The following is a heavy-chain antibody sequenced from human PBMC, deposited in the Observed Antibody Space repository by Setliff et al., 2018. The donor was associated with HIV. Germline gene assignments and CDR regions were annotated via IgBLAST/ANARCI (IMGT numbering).Heavy chain of an antibody. V-gene: IGHV4-34*01. J-gene: IGHJ6*03. CDR2: INHSGST. D-gene: IGHD3-10*01. CDR3: ARRGSGFFHYYYYMDV. Sequence: SETLSLTCAVYGGSFSGYYWSWIRQPPGKGLEWIGEINHSGSTNYNPALKSRVTISVDTSKNQFSLKLSSVTAADTAVYYCARRGSGFFHYYYYMDVWGKGTTVTVSS. CDR1: GGSFSGYY.